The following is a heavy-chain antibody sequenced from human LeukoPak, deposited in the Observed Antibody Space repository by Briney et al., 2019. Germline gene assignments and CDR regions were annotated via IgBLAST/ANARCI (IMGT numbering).Heavy chain of an antibody. CDR2: IKPDGSQI. CDR3: ARDLNWETY. Sequence: GGSLRLSCAASGFTFSSYGMSWVRQAPGKGLEWVANIKPDGSQIYYVDSVKGRFTISRDNAKNSLYLQMNSLRAEDTAVYYCARDLNWETYWGQGTLVTVSS. V-gene: IGHV3-7*01. J-gene: IGHJ4*02. CDR1: GFTFSSYG. D-gene: IGHD7-27*01.